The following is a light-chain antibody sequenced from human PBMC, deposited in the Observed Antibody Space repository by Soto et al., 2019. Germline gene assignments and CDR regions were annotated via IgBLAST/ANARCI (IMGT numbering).Light chain of an antibody. CDR3: QSYDSSTVV. J-gene: IGLJ2*01. CDR1: SGSIASNY. Sequence: NFMLTQPHSVSESPGKTVTISCTRSSGSIASNYVQWYQQRPGSVPTTVIYEGNQRPSGVPDRFSGSTYGTSNSASLTLSELQTEAESDYYCQSYDSSTVVFGGGTKLTVL. CDR2: EGN. V-gene: IGLV6-57*04.